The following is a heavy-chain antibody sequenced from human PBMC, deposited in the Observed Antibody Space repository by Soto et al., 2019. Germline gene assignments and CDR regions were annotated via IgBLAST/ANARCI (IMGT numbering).Heavy chain of an antibody. V-gene: IGHV2-5*02. CDR3: IQSRCGGDCLQSYASYYYYGMDV. D-gene: IGHD2-21*02. J-gene: IGHJ6*02. CDR1: AFSLSTGGVG. CDR2: ISWDDDK. Sequence: QITLKESGPPLVKPTQTLTLTCTFSAFSLSTGGVGVGWIRQPPGKALEWLALISWDDDKRYSPSLRSRLTITKDTSKNQVVLTMTNMDPVDTATYYCIQSRCGGDCLQSYASYYYYGMDVWGQGTTVTVSS.